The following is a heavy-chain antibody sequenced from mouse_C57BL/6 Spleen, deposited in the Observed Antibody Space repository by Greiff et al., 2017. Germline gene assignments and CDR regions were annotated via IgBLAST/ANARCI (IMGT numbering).Heavy chain of an antibody. CDR1: GFTFSDYG. Sequence: EVKLMESGGGLVKPGGSLKLSCAASGFTFSDYGMHWVRQAPEKGLEWVAYISGGSSNNYYADTVKGRFTITRDNTNNTLFLQMTSLRSEDTAMYYWARWRGCVYYFDYWGQGTTLTVSA. CDR2: ISGGSSNN. CDR3: ARWRGCVYYFDY. V-gene: IGHV5-17*01. J-gene: IGHJ2*01.